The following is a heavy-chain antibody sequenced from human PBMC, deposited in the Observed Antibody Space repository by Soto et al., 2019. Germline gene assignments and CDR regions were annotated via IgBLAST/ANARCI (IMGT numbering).Heavy chain of an antibody. Sequence: QVRLEQSGAEVKKPGSSVRVSCQASGGALTSYPIHWVRQAPGQWLEWMCVIDPIVVTSNLAENFKTRLTLTADTSTKTVYMDLTSLRSDDTAIYFCATNPRPYKWTDIWGRGPQLTVSS. CDR1: GGALTSYP. V-gene: IGHV1-69*06. D-gene: IGHD1-20*01. CDR3: ATNPRPYKWTDI. CDR2: IDPIVVTS. J-gene: IGHJ4*02.